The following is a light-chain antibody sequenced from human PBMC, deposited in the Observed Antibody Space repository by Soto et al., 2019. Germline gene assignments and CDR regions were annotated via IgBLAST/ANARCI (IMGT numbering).Light chain of an antibody. CDR3: SSYTSSNTQV. CDR1: SSDVGGYNY. V-gene: IGLV2-14*01. Sequence: QSALTQPASVSGSPGQSITISCTGTSSDVGGYNYVSWYQHHPGKAPKLMIYEVSNRPSGVSNRFSGSKSGNTASLTISGLQAEDEADYYCSSYTSSNTQVFGTRTKLTVL. CDR2: EVS. J-gene: IGLJ1*01.